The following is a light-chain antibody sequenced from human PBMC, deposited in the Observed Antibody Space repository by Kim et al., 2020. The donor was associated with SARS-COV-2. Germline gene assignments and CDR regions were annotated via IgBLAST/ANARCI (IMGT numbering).Light chain of an antibody. V-gene: IGLV3-21*04. CDR3: QVWDRSSDHVV. CDR2: YDS. Sequence: SYELTQPPSVSVAPGKTARITRGGNNIGSKSVHWCQQKPGQAPVLVIYYDSDRPSGIPERFSGSNSGNTATLTISRVEAGDEADYYCQVWDRSSDHVVFGGGTQLTVL. J-gene: IGLJ2*01. CDR1: NIGSKS.